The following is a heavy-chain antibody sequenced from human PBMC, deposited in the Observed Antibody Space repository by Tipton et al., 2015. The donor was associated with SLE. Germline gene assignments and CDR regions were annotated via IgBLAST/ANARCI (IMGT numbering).Heavy chain of an antibody. CDR1: GDSIGSSTYY. CDR3: ARHGLHYGPETPFDF. Sequence: LSLTCIVSGDSIGSSTYYWGWIRQPPGKGLEWIGSIYYSGSTYYNPSLKSRVTISVDTSKNQFSLNVSSVTAADTAVYYCARHGLHYGPETPFDFWGQGTLVTVSS. J-gene: IGHJ4*02. V-gene: IGHV4-39*01. D-gene: IGHD3-10*01. CDR2: IYYSGST.